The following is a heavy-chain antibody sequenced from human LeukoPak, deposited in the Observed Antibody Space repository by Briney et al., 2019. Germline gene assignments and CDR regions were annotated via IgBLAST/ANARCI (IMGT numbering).Heavy chain of an antibody. D-gene: IGHD3-16*01. CDR1: GYTFTGYY. Sequence: ASVKVSCKASGYTFTGYYMHWVRQAPGQGLEWMGWINPNSGGTNYAQKFQGRVTMTRDTSISTAYMKLSRLRSDDTAVYYCARVGITFGGGDYWGQGTLVTVSS. CDR3: ARVGITFGGGDY. J-gene: IGHJ4*02. CDR2: INPNSGGT. V-gene: IGHV1-2*02.